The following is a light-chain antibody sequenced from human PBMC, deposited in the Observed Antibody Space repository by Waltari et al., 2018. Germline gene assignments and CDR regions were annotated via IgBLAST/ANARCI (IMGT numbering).Light chain of an antibody. Sequence: SSLTPPRSVSGSPGPSVTISCTGTPNDLGSYNYVSWYQQHPGKAPKLIILDVTKRPSGVPDRLSGSKSGNTASLTISGLRAEDEAEYYCCSYAGSYTWVFGGGTKLTVV. V-gene: IGLV2-11*01. CDR1: PNDLGSYNY. J-gene: IGLJ3*02. CDR3: CSYAGSYTWV. CDR2: DVT.